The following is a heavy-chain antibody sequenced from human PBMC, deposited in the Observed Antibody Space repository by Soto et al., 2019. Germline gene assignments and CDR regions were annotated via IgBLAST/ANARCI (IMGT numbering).Heavy chain of an antibody. D-gene: IGHD7-27*01. Sequence: SETLSLTCIVSGDSVTSGSYYWTWLRQPPGKGLEWIGYISYTGRTKYNPSLQSRVTISVDTSKNDFSLNLSSATAADTAVYFCAREWGLLPYYVMNVWGHGTAVTVSS. CDR1: GDSVTSGSYY. J-gene: IGHJ6*02. CDR2: ISYTGRT. V-gene: IGHV4-61*03. CDR3: AREWGLLPYYVMNV.